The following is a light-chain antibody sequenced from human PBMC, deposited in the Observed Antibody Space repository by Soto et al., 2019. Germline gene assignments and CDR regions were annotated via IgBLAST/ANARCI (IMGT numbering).Light chain of an antibody. CDR3: QSYDSSLSGVV. CDR1: SSNIGAGYD. J-gene: IGLJ2*01. CDR2: GNS. V-gene: IGLV1-40*01. Sequence: QSGLRHPASVSRAPGQRVTISCTGSSSNIGAGYDVHWYQQLPGTAPKLLIYGNSNRPSGVPDRFSGSKSGTSASLAITGLHAEDEADYYCQSYDSSLSGVVFGGGTQLTVL.